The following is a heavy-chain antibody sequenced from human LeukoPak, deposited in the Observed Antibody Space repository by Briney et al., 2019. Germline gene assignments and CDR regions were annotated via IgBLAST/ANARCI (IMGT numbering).Heavy chain of an antibody. D-gene: IGHD5-18*01. V-gene: IGHV3-23*01. Sequence: GGSLRLSCAASGFTFSSYAMSWVRQAPGKGLEWVSAISTSGGSTYYADSVKGRFAISRDNSKSTLYLQMNSLRAEDTAVYYCAKGGATAMITSPHFDYWGQGTLVTVSS. CDR3: AKGGATAMITSPHFDY. CDR2: ISTSGGST. CDR1: GFTFSSYA. J-gene: IGHJ4*02.